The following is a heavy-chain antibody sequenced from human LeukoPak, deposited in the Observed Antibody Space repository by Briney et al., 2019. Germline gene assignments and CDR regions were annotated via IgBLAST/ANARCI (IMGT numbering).Heavy chain of an antibody. CDR3: VRDRPYSGSYQGPFDY. V-gene: IGHV4-59*01. Sequence: SETLSLTCTVSGGSISSYYWSWIRQPPGKGLEWIGYIYYSGSPNYNPSLKSRVTISVDTSKDQVSLKLSSVTAADTAVYYCVRDRPYSGSYQGPFDYWGQGTLVTVSS. J-gene: IGHJ4*02. CDR1: GGSISSYY. CDR2: IYYSGSP. D-gene: IGHD1-26*01.